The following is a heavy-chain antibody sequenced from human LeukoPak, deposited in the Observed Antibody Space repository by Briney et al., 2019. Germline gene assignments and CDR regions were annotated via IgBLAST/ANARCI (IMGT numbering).Heavy chain of an antibody. CDR1: RFTFSTYW. D-gene: IGHD2-2*01. Sequence: GGSLTLSCAASRFTFSTYWMSWVRQAPGKGLECVATIKQDGSEKHYVDSVMGRFTISRDNRRNSVYLQMNSLRTEDAARYYCARGCGRASCHYYLDSWGQGTLVIVSS. CDR3: ARGCGRASCHYYLDS. J-gene: IGHJ4*02. CDR2: IKQDGSEK. V-gene: IGHV3-7*03.